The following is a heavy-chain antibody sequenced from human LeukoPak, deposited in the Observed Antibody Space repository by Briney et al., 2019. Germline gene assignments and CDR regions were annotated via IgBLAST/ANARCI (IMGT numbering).Heavy chain of an antibody. CDR3: ARVGLWFGEYLVGYYFDY. CDR2: IYYSGST. V-gene: IGHV4-59*12. Sequence: SETLSLTCTVSGGSISSYYWSWIRQPPGKGLEWIGYIYYSGSTNYNPSLKSRVTISVDTSKNQFSLKLSSVTAADTAVYYCARVGLWFGEYLVGYYFDYWGQGTLVTVSS. CDR1: GGSISSYY. J-gene: IGHJ4*02. D-gene: IGHD3-10*01.